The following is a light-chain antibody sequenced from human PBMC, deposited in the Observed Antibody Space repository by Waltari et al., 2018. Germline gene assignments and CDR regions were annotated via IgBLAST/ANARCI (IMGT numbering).Light chain of an antibody. V-gene: IGKV3-15*01. CDR1: PSVCSF. CDR2: GAS. J-gene: IGKJ4*01. Sequence: EVVMTQSPAPLSVSPGERATLSCRASPSVCSFVAWYQQKPGQAPRLLIYGASTRATGIPARFSGSGSGTEFTLTISSLQSEDFAVYYCQQYNDWPPLTFGGGTKVEIK. CDR3: QQYNDWPPLT.